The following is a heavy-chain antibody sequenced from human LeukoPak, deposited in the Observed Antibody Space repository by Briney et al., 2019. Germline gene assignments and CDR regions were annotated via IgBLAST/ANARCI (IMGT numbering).Heavy chain of an antibody. J-gene: IGHJ4*02. CDR1: GFTFRSYA. CDR2: VSKSGGSR. Sequence: PGGSLRLSCAASGFTFRSYALSWVRQAPAKGLELVSGVSKSGGSRYYSDSVKGRFTISRDNAKNSLYLQMNSLRAEDTAVYYCARPVYSYGLLSYFDYWGQGPLVTVSS. V-gene: IGHV3-23*01. D-gene: IGHD5-18*01. CDR3: ARPVYSYGLLSYFDY.